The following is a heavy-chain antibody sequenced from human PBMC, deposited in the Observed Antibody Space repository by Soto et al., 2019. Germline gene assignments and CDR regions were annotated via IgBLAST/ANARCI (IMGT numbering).Heavy chain of an antibody. CDR3: ARDSSLYCSGGRCYVDY. CDR2: ISSSGSTI. V-gene: IGHV3-11*01. D-gene: IGHD2-15*01. J-gene: IGHJ4*02. CDR1: GFTFSDYY. Sequence: GGSLRLSCAASGFTFSDYYMSWIRQAPGKGLEWVSDISSSGSTIYYPDSVKGRFTISRDNAKNSLFLQMNGLRAEDTAVYYCARDSSLYCSGGRCYVDYWGQGTLVTVSS.